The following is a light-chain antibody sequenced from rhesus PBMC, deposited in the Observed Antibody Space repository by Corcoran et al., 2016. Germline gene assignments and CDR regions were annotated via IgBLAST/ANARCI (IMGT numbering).Light chain of an antibody. CDR3: EQTLQTPWT. J-gene: IGKJ1*01. V-gene: IGKV2-78*01. CDR1: QSLLHSNGYTY. CDR2: EVS. Sequence: DIVMTQTPLSLSVTPGEPASISCRSSQSLLHSNGYTYLHWYLQKPGQFPRFLISEVSNRAFGVPARCRGSGLGIDFTLKISRVEAEDVGVYYCEQTLQTPWTFGQGTKVDIK.